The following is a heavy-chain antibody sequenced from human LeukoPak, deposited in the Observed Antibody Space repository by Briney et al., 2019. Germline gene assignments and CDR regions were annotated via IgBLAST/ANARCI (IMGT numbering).Heavy chain of an antibody. Sequence: GGSLRLSCAASGFTFSSYSMNWVRQAPGKGLEWVSSISSSSSFIYYADSVKGRFTISRDNAKNSLYLQMNSLRAEDTATYYCTRGAIPGYGDNWFWFDSWGQGTLVSVSS. CDR1: GFTFSSYS. J-gene: IGHJ5*01. V-gene: IGHV3-21*01. D-gene: IGHD1-1*01. CDR2: ISSSSSFI. CDR3: TRGAIPGYGDNWFWFDS.